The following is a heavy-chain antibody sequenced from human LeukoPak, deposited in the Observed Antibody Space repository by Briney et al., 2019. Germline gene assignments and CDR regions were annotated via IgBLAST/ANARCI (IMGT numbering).Heavy chain of an antibody. D-gene: IGHD7-27*01. V-gene: IGHV3-7*01. CDR3: ARGVWAPFDS. J-gene: IGHJ4*02. CDR1: GFSISNYW. Sequence: GGSLRLSCAASGFSISNYWMNWVRQAPGKGLEWVANIKQDGSENNYVDSVKGRFTISRENAKNSVIVQMNSLRDEHTAVYYCARGVWAPFDSWGQGTLVSVSS. CDR2: IKQDGSEN.